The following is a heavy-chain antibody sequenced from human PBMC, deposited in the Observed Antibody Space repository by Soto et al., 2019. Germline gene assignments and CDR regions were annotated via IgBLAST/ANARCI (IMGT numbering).Heavy chain of an antibody. Sequence: ASVKVSCKASGYTFTSYGISWLRQAPGQGLEWMGWISAYNGNTNYAQKFQGRVTMTRDASISTAYMELSRLRADDTAVYYCARVGKGWNYVDYWGQGTLVTVSS. D-gene: IGHD6-19*01. CDR1: GYTFTSYG. CDR3: ARVGKGWNYVDY. CDR2: ISAYNGNT. V-gene: IGHV1-18*01. J-gene: IGHJ4*02.